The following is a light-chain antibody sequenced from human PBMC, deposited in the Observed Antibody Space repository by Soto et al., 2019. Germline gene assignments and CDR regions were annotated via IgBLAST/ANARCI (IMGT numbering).Light chain of an antibody. CDR1: SSDIGSNA. V-gene: IGLV1-44*01. CDR2: DTN. CDR3: ATWDDSLNGAV. Sequence: QLVLTQPPSASGTPGQRVTISCSGSSSDIGSNAVNWYQQLPGTAPKLLIYDTNQRPSGVPDRFSGSKFGTSASLAISGLQSEDEADYYCATWDDSLNGAVFGGGTQLTVL. J-gene: IGLJ7*01.